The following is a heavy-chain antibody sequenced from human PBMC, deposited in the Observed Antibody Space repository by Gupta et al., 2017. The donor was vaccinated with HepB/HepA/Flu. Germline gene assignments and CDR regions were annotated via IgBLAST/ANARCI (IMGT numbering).Heavy chain of an antibody. Sequence: GQLVESGGGLVQPGGSLRLSCAASGFTFSDHDVSWVRQAPGKGLEWVSFISSSGVPYYTDSVKGRFTISRDNAKNSVYLQMDSLRAEDTAGYYCARGHWDSWGHGTLVNVSS. CDR1: GFTFSDHD. J-gene: IGHJ5*01. CDR3: ARGHWDS. CDR2: ISSSGVP. V-gene: IGHV3-48*03.